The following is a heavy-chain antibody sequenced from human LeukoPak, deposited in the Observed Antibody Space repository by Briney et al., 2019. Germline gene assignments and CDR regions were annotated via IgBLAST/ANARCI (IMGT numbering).Heavy chain of an antibody. CDR2: INHSGCT. D-gene: IGHD6-6*01. CDR1: GGSFSDYY. Sequence: SETLSLTCAVYGGSFSDYYWSWIRQPPGKGLEWIGEINHSGCTNYNPSLKSRVTISVDTSKNQYPLKLSSVTAADTAVYYCAGSIAARLDYWGQGTLVTVSS. CDR3: AGSIAARLDY. V-gene: IGHV4-34*01. J-gene: IGHJ4*02.